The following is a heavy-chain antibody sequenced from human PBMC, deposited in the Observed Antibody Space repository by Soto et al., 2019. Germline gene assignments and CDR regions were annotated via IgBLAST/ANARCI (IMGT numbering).Heavy chain of an antibody. CDR3: AQGGYYVSSGYYPYYFDY. CDR2: IIPIFGTA. D-gene: IGHD3-22*01. CDR1: GGTFSSYA. Sequence: QVQLVQSGAEVKKPGSSVKVSCKVSGGTFSSYAISWVRQAPGQGLEWMGGIIPIFGTANYAQKFQGRVKITADESTSTAYMDLSSLRSEDTDVYYCAQGGYYVSSGYYPYYFDYWGQGTLVTVSS. J-gene: IGHJ4*02. V-gene: IGHV1-69*01.